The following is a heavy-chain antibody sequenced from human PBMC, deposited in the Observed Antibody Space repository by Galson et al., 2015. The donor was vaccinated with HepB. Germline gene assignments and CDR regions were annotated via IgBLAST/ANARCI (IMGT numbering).Heavy chain of an antibody. V-gene: IGHV1-69*02. CDR1: GGTFSSYT. Sequence: SVKVSCKASGGTFSSYTISWVRQAPGQGLEWMGRIIPILGIANYAQKSQGRVTITADKSTSTAYMELSSLRSEDTAVYYCARAPHYCRGGSCYPASYYYYGMDVWGQGTTVTVSS. CDR2: IIPILGIA. D-gene: IGHD2-15*01. CDR3: ARAPHYCRGGSCYPASYYYYGMDV. J-gene: IGHJ6*02.